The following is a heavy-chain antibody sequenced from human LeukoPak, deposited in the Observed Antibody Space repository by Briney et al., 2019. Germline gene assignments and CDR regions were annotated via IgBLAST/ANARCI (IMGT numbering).Heavy chain of an antibody. V-gene: IGHV4-39*07. CDR1: GGSISSSSYY. J-gene: IGHJ5*02. CDR3: ARELERRPGGKNWFDP. D-gene: IGHD1-1*01. Sequence: SETLSLTCTVSGGSISSSSYYWGWIRQPPGKGLEWIGSIYYSGSTYYNPSLKSRVTISVDKSKNQFSLKLSSVTAADTAVYYCARELERRPGGKNWFDPWGQGTLVTVSS. CDR2: IYYSGST.